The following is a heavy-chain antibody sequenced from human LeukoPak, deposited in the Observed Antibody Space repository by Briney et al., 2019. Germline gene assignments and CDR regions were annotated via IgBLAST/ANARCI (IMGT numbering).Heavy chain of an antibody. D-gene: IGHD6-13*01. J-gene: IGHJ4*02. V-gene: IGHV3-30-3*01. CDR2: ISYDGSNK. CDR3: ASADSSSWYLFDY. CDR1: RFTFSNYA. Sequence: GGSLRLSCAASRFTFSNYAMHWVRQAPGKGLEWVAVISYDGSNKYYADSVKGRFTISRDNSKNTLYLQMNSLRAEDTVVYYCASADSSSWYLFDYWGQGTLVTVSS.